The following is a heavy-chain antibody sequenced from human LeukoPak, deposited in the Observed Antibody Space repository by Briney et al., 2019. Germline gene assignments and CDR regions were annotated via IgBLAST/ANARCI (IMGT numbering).Heavy chain of an antibody. CDR1: GFTFSSSI. J-gene: IGHJ4*02. CDR2: ISTSSTYI. D-gene: IGHD6-19*01. CDR3: ARGGSVAGPDY. Sequence: PGGSLRLSCAASGFTFSSSIFNWVRQAPGKGLEWVSSISTSSTYIFYADSVKGRFTISRDDAKNSLYLQMNSLRADDTAVYYCARGGSVAGPDYWGQGTLVTVSS. V-gene: IGHV3-21*01.